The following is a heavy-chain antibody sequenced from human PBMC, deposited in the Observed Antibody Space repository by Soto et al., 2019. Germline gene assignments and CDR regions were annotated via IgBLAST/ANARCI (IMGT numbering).Heavy chain of an antibody. CDR3: ARGSAIVGGAEALDV. J-gene: IGHJ3*01. CDR2: LSAYNGDT. CDR1: GYTFINYG. Sequence: QVQLVQSGAEVKKPGASVRVSCKTSGYTFINYGITWVRQAPGQGLEWMGWLSAYNGDTSSSEKLQDRFTMTTDTSTNTVYMDLRSLTSDDTAVYYGARGSAIVGGAEALDVWGQGTMVIVSS. D-gene: IGHD1-26*01. V-gene: IGHV1-18*01.